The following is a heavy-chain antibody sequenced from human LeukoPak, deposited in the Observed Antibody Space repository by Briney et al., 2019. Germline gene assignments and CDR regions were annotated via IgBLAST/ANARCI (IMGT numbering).Heavy chain of an antibody. D-gene: IGHD3-10*01. CDR3: AKSNGYGLVDI. Sequence: GSLRLSCAASGFTFSSYNMNWVRQPPGKGLEWIGNIFYSGSTYCSPSLKSRVTISLDTSRNQFSLKLNSVTAADTAVYYCAKSNGYGLVDIWGQGTMVTVSS. J-gene: IGHJ3*02. CDR1: GFTFSSYN. V-gene: IGHV4-59*12. CDR2: IFYSGST.